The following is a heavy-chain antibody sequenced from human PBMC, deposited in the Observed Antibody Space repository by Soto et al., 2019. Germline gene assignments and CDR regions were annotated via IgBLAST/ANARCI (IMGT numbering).Heavy chain of an antibody. V-gene: IGHV4-39*01. Sequence: PSETLSLTCTVSGGSISSSDFYWGWLRQTPGKGLELIGSMYYSGSTYYNPSLKSRVSISVDTSRNQFTLKLISVTAADTAVYYCAVVDSTANSFDPWGEGVLVTVSS. CDR1: GGSISSSDFY. J-gene: IGHJ5*02. D-gene: IGHD2-15*01. CDR3: AVVDSTANSFDP. CDR2: MYYSGST.